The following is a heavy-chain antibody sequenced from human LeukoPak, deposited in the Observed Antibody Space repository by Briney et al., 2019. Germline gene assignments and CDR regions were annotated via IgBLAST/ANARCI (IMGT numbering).Heavy chain of an antibody. CDR1: GGSISSYY. D-gene: IGHD2-15*01. CDR2: IYYSGST. Sequence: SETLSLTCTVSGGSISSYYWSWIRQPPGKGLEWIGSIYYSGSTYYNPSLKSRVTISVDTSKNQFSLKLSSVTAADTAVYYCARLPGYWYFDLWGRGTLVTVSS. J-gene: IGHJ2*01. CDR3: ARLPGYWYFDL. V-gene: IGHV4-59*05.